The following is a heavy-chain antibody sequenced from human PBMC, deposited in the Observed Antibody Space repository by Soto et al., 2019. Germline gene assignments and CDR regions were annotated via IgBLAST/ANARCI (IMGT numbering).Heavy chain of an antibody. V-gene: IGHV4-30-2*01. CDR1: GGSISSGGYS. CDR3: ARVPGL. J-gene: IGHJ2*01. CDR2: NYHSGNT. D-gene: IGHD3-10*01. Sequence: QLQLQESGSGLVKPSQTLSLTCAVSGGSISSGGYSWSWIRQPPGKGLEWIGYNYHSGNTYYNPSLNSRVTISVHRSKNQFSLKRSSVTAADTAAYYCARVPGLWGRGTLVTVSS.